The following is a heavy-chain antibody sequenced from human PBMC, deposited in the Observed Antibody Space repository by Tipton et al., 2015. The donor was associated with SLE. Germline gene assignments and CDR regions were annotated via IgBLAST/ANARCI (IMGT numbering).Heavy chain of an antibody. CDR2: VYYSGSA. D-gene: IGHD1-1*01. J-gene: IGHJ4*02. CDR1: GGSTSRGPYH. V-gene: IGHV4-39*01. CDR3: ARHDVSVTGTKGFDY. Sequence: TLSLTCTVSGGSTSRGPYHWGWIRQTPGKGLEWIGNVYYSGSAYYSRSLKSRVTISVDTSKMQFSLRLTSVTAADTAIYFCARHDVSVTGTKGFDYWGQGNPVTVSS.